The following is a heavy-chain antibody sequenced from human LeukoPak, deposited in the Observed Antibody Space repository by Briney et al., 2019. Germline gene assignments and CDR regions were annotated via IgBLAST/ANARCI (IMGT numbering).Heavy chain of an antibody. Sequence: GGSLRLSCAASGFTFRDYYMSWIRQAPGKGLEWISYISSSRNDIYYADSVRGRSTISRDNAKNSLYLQMNGLSLDDTAVYYCARGLYCGGDCYPPYFDYWGQGTLVTVSS. D-gene: IGHD2-21*02. CDR2: ISSSRNDI. CDR3: ARGLYCGGDCYPPYFDY. CDR1: GFTFRDYY. J-gene: IGHJ4*02. V-gene: IGHV3-11*01.